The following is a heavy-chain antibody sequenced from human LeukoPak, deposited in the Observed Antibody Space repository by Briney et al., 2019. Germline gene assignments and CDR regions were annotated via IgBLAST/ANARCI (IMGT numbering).Heavy chain of an antibody. J-gene: IGHJ4*02. V-gene: IGHV3-30*18. Sequence: GGSLTLSCVASGFPFSSYWMTWVRQAPGKGLEWVAVISSDGGTKYYADSVKGRFTLSRDNSRNTLDLQMNSLGPEDTAVYYCAKEYDSGGYGAYFDYWGQGTLVTVSS. D-gene: IGHD3-10*01. CDR2: ISSDGGTK. CDR1: GFPFSSYW. CDR3: AKEYDSGGYGAYFDY.